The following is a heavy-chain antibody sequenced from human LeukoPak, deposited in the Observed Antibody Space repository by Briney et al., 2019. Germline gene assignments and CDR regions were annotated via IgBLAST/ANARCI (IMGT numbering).Heavy chain of an antibody. J-gene: IGHJ4*02. V-gene: IGHV1-8*01. Sequence: GASVKVSCKASGYTFTTYDINWLRQATGQGLEWMGWINTNSGNTGYAQKFQGRVTMTRNTSISTVYMELGSLRSEDTAVYYCAREVATIPLFNYWGQGTLVTVSS. D-gene: IGHD5-12*01. CDR2: INTNSGNT. CDR3: AREVATIPLFNY. CDR1: GYTFTTYD.